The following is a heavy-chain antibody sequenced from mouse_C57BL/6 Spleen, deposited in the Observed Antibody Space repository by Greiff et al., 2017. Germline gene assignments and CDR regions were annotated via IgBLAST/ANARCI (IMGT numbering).Heavy chain of an antibody. Sequence: EVQGVESGGGLVKPGGSLKLSCAASGFTFSDYGMHWVRQAPEKGLEWVAYISSGSSTIYYADTVKGRFNISRDNAKNTLFLQMTSLRSEDTAMYYCARGGYDQYYFDYWGQGTTLTVSS. CDR3: ARGGYDQYYFDY. CDR1: GFTFSDYG. CDR2: ISSGSSTI. D-gene: IGHD2-2*01. J-gene: IGHJ2*01. V-gene: IGHV5-17*01.